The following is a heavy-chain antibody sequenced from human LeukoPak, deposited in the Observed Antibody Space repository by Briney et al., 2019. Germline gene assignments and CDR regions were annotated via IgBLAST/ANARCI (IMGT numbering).Heavy chain of an antibody. CDR1: GYTFTGYY. V-gene: IGHV1-2*02. CDR3: ASWYYYDSSGYPQ. Sequence: GASVKVSCKSSGYTFTGYYMHWVRQAPGQGLEWMGWINPNSGGTNYAQKFQGRVTMTRDTSISTAYMELSRLRSDDTAVYYCASWYYYDSSGYPQWGQGTLVTVSS. CDR2: INPNSGGT. J-gene: IGHJ4*02. D-gene: IGHD3-22*01.